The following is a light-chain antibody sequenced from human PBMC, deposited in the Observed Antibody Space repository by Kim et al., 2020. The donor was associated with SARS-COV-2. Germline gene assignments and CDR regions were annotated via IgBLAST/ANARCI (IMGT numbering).Light chain of an antibody. V-gene: IGLV3-19*01. CDR3: HSWDSSGNLRGV. J-gene: IGLJ3*02. CDR2: GKN. CDR1: SLRSYY. Sequence: SSELTQDPAVSVALGRTVRITCQGDSLRSYYASWYQQKPGQAPLLIIYGKNNRPSGIPDRFSGSNSGNTASLTVTGTQAEDEADYYCHSWDSSGNLRGVFGGGTKLTVL.